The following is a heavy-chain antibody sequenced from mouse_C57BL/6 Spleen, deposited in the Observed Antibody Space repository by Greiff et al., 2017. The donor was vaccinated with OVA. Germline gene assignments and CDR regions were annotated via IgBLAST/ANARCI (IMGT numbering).Heavy chain of an antibody. Sequence: QVQLQQPGAELVKPGASVKLSCKASGYTFTSYWMHWVKQRPGQGLEWIGMIHPNSGSTNYNEKFKSKATLTVDKSSSTAYMQLSSLTSEDSAVYYCAREGDYGKRGAMDYWGQGTSVTVSS. CDR1: GYTFTSYW. V-gene: IGHV1-64*01. CDR2: IHPNSGST. CDR3: AREGDYGKRGAMDY. D-gene: IGHD2-1*01. J-gene: IGHJ4*01.